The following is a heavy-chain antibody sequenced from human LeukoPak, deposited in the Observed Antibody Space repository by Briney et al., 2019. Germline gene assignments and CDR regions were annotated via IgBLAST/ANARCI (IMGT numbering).Heavy chain of an antibody. Sequence: ASVKVSCKASGYTFTSYYMHWVRQAPGQGLEWMGIINPSGGSTSYAQKFQGRVTMTRGTSTSTVHMELSSLRSEDTAVYCCARVPYGDYYFDYWGQGTLVTVSS. V-gene: IGHV1-46*01. J-gene: IGHJ4*02. CDR3: ARVPYGDYYFDY. CDR1: GYTFTSYY. CDR2: INPSGGST. D-gene: IGHD4-17*01.